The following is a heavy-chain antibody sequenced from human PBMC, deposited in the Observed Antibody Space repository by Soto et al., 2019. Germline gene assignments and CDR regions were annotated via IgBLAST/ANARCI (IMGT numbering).Heavy chain of an antibody. D-gene: IGHD2-2*01. V-gene: IGHV4-34*01. Sequence: QVQLQQWGAGLLKPSETLSLTCAVYGGSFSGYYWSWIRQPPGQGLEWIGEINHSGSTNYNPALKSRVTRSVDTSKNQFSLKLSSVTAADTAVYYCAREEVSQRFTKGYYGMDVWGQGTTVTVSS. CDR2: INHSGST. CDR3: AREEVSQRFTKGYYGMDV. CDR1: GGSFSGYY. J-gene: IGHJ6*02.